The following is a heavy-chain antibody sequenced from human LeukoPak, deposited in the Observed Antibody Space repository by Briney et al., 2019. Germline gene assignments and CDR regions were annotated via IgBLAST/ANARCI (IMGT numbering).Heavy chain of an antibody. V-gene: IGHV5-10-1*01. CDR3: ARHYSDSRVDAFDI. CDR2: LDPSDSYH. CDR1: GYRFTSYW. Sequence: PGESLTISCKGSGYRFTSYWITWVRRMPGKGLEWMGRLDPSDSYHSYSPSFQGHVTISVDRSISTAYLQWSSLKASDTAMYYCARHYSDSRVDAFDIWGQGTLVTVSS. D-gene: IGHD3-22*01. J-gene: IGHJ3*02.